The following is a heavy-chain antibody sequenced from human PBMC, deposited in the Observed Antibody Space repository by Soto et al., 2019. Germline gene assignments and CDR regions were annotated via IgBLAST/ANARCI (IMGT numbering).Heavy chain of an antibody. CDR2: IYYSGST. CDR3: ARVRGVTYFDY. Sequence: SETLSLTCTVSGGSISSDYYYWSWIRQPPGKGLEWIGYIYYSGSTYYNPSLKSRLTISVDTSKNQFSLKLSSVTAADTAVYYCARVRGVTYFDYWGQGTLVTVS. D-gene: IGHD3-10*01. V-gene: IGHV4-30-4*01. CDR1: GGSISSDYYY. J-gene: IGHJ4*02.